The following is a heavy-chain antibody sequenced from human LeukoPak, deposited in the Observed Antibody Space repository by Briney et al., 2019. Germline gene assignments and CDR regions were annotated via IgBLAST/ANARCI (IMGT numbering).Heavy chain of an antibody. CDR2: IYYSGST. Sequence: SETLSLTCTVSGGSIISSSYYWGWIRQPPGKGLEWIGSIYYSGSTYYNPSRKSRVTISVDTSKNQFSRKLSSVTPADTAVYYCARHVYYYDSSGYSQYYYYYYYMDVWGKGTTVTVSS. J-gene: IGHJ6*03. CDR1: GGSIISSSYY. D-gene: IGHD3-22*01. V-gene: IGHV4-39*01. CDR3: ARHVYYYDSSGYSQYYYYYYYMDV.